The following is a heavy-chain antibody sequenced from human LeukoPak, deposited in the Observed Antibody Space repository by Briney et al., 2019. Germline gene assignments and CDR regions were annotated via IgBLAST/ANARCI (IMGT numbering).Heavy chain of an antibody. D-gene: IGHD1-26*01. CDR1: GFTFSSYW. Sequence: PGGSLRLSCAASGFTFSSYWMSWVRQAPGKGLEWVADIKQDGSEKYYVDSVKGRFIISRDNAKNSLYLQMNSLTAEDTAVYYCARVAGSHLHWFDPWGQGTLVTVSS. J-gene: IGHJ5*02. CDR3: ARVAGSHLHWFDP. V-gene: IGHV3-7*01. CDR2: IKQDGSEK.